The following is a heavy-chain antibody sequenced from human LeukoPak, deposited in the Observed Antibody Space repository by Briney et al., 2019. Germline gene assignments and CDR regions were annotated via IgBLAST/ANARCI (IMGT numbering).Heavy chain of an antibody. V-gene: IGHV1-3*01. CDR1: GSTFTGYA. Sequence: ASVKVSCKASGSTFTGYAMHWVRQAPGQRLEWMGWINAGNGNTKYSQKFQGRVTITRDTSASTAYTELSSLRSEDTAVYYCARRVAAAGWFDPWGQGTQVTVSS. CDR3: ARRVAAAGWFDP. CDR2: INAGNGNT. D-gene: IGHD6-13*01. J-gene: IGHJ5*02.